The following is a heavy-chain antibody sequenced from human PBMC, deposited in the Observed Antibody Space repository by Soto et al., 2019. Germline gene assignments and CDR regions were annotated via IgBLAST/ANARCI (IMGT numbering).Heavy chain of an antibody. CDR3: ARALSYGKI. D-gene: IGHD5-18*01. Sequence: EVQLVESGGGLVQPGGSLRLSCAASGITFSSYWMSWVRQAPGKGLEWVANIKQDGSEKFYVDSVKGRFTISRDNAMNSLYLLMNGLRAEDPAVYYCARALSYGKIWGQGTMVTVSS. V-gene: IGHV3-7*04. CDR2: IKQDGSEK. CDR1: GITFSSYW. J-gene: IGHJ3*02.